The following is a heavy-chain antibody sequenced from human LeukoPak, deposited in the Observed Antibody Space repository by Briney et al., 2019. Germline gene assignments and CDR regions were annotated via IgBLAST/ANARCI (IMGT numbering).Heavy chain of an antibody. CDR2: ISYDGSNK. V-gene: IGHV3-30*18. CDR3: AKDLRWELLYAFDI. Sequence: GGSLRLSCAASGFTFSSYGMHWVRQAPGKGLEWVAIISYDGSNKYYADSVKGRFTISRDNSKNTLYLQMNSLRPEDTAVYYCAKDLRWELLYAFDIWGQGTMVTVSS. D-gene: IGHD1-26*01. CDR1: GFTFSSYG. J-gene: IGHJ3*02.